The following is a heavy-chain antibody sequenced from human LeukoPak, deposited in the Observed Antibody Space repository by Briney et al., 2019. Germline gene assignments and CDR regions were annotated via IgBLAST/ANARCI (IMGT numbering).Heavy chain of an antibody. CDR1: RFTFSSYA. Sequence: PGGSLRLSCAASRFTFSSYAMSWVRQAPGKGLEWFSVISGSDNSTYYADSVKGRFTISRDNSKNMLYLQMNSLRAEDTAVYYCAKVASASCYGNLDYWGQGTLVTVSS. CDR2: ISGSDNST. D-gene: IGHD2-15*01. J-gene: IGHJ4*02. CDR3: AKVASASCYGNLDY. V-gene: IGHV3-23*01.